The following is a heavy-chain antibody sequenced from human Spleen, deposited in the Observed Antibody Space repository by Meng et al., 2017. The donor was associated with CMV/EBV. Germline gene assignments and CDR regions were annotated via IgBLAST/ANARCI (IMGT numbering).Heavy chain of an antibody. Sequence: CKASGYSCTNLGVTWVRQATGQGLEWMGWMSPKSGDTGYAQIFQGRLTMTSNPSTTTAYMELSSLRSEDSAIYYCARGPPDTTLNDHWGQGTLVTVSS. CDR1: GYSCTNLG. V-gene: IGHV1-8*01. J-gene: IGHJ4*02. CDR3: ARGPPDTTLNDH. CDR2: MSPKSGDT. D-gene: IGHD1-1*01.